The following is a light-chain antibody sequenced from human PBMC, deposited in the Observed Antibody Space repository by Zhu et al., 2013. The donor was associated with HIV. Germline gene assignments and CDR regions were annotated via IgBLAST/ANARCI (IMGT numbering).Light chain of an antibody. V-gene: IGLV2-14*01. CDR3: SSHTSSSPWV. CDR1: NNDVGGYNY. CDR2: EVS. Sequence: QSALTQPASVSGSPGQSITISCTGTNNDVGGYNYVSWFQQSPGKAPKLIISEVSNRPSGISNRFSGSKSGNTASLTISGLQAEDEADYYCSSHTSSSPWVFGGGTKLTVL. J-gene: IGLJ3*02.